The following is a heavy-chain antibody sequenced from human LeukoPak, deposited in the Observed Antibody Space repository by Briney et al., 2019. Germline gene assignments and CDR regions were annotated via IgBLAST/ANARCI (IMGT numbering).Heavy chain of an antibody. CDR1: GSTFSSSW. CDR3: ARDPGYESWSPFWGGMDV. D-gene: IGHD3-16*01. J-gene: IGHJ6*04. Sequence: GGSLRLSCAASGSTFSSSWMHWVCQAPGKGLVWVSRITRDGSSTTYADSVKGRFTTSRDNAKNTLYLQMDSLRDDDTAVYYCARDPGYESWSPFWGGMDVWGNGTTVIVSS. V-gene: IGHV3-74*01. CDR2: ITRDGSST.